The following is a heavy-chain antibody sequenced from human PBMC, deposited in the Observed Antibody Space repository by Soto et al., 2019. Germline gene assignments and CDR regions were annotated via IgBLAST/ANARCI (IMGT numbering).Heavy chain of an antibody. CDR2: IYYSGST. Sequence: PSETLSLTCTVSGGSISSYYWSWIRQPPGKGLEWIGYIYYSGSTNYNPSLKSRVTISVDTSKNQFSLKLSSVTAADAAVYYCAGGARLAGTYYWGQGTLVTVSS. CDR1: GGSISSYY. J-gene: IGHJ4*02. D-gene: IGHD6-19*01. V-gene: IGHV4-59*01. CDR3: AGGARLAGTYY.